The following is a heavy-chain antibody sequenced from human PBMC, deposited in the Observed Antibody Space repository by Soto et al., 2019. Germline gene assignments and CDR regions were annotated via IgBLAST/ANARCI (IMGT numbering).Heavy chain of an antibody. CDR1: GYTFTSYG. CDR2: ISAHNGNT. V-gene: IGHV1-18*01. J-gene: IGHJ4*02. CDR3: ARGRYGDY. Sequence: QVHLVQSGAEVKKPGASVKVSCKASGYTFTSYGITWVRQAPGQGLEWMGWISAHNGNTDYARKLQGRVIVTRDTSTSTAYMELRSLRSYDTAVDYCARGRYGDYWGQGALVTVSS. D-gene: IGHD1-1*01.